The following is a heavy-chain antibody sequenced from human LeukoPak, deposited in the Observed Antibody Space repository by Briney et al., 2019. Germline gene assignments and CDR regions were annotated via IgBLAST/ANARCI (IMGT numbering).Heavy chain of an antibody. CDR1: GFTFSSYA. V-gene: IGHV3-23*01. D-gene: IGHD6-19*01. J-gene: IGHJ4*02. Sequence: GGSLRLSFAASGFTFSSYAITWVRQAPGKGLEWGSAVSGSGGNTSYAHSVKARFTNSRASSKHTLNLQMNGLRAEDTAVYYCAKDRISGWYTTLDYWGQGVLVTVSS. CDR3: AKDRISGWYTTLDY. CDR2: VSGSGGNT.